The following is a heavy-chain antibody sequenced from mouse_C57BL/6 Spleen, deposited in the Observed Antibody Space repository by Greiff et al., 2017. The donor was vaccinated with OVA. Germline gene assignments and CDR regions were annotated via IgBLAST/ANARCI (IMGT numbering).Heavy chain of an antibody. CDR2: INPGSGGT. Sequence: QVQLQQSGAELVRPGTSVKVSCKASGYAFTNYLIEWVKQRPGQGLEWIGVINPGSGGTNYNEKFKGKATLTADKSSSTAYMQLSSLTSEDSAVYFCARGEPYGSGFAYWGKGTLVTVSA. CDR3: ARGEPYGSGFAY. J-gene: IGHJ3*01. V-gene: IGHV1-54*01. D-gene: IGHD1-1*01. CDR1: GYAFTNYL.